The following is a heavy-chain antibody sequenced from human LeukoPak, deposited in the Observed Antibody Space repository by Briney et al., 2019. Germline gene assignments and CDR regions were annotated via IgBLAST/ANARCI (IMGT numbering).Heavy chain of an antibody. CDR1: GYTFTSYD. J-gene: IGHJ4*02. V-gene: IGHV1-8*01. CDR2: MNPNSGNT. CDR3: ATDRPLPGRGYSGYDY. D-gene: IGHD5-12*01. Sequence: RASVKVSCKASGYTFTSYDIHWVRQATGQGLEWMGWMNPNSGNTGYVQKFQGGVTMTMKTSISTAYMELSSLKSEDTAVYYCATDRPLPGRGYSGYDYWGQGTLVTVSS.